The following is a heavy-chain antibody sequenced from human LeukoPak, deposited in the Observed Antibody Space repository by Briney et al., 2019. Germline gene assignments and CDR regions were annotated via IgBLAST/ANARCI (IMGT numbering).Heavy chain of an antibody. J-gene: IGHJ4*02. D-gene: IGHD3-3*01. CDR2: IYSGGST. Sequence: PGGSLRLSCSASGFTVSSNYMSWVRQAAGKGLEWVSVIYSGGSTYYADSVRGRFSISRDNSKNTLYLQMDSLRAEDTAVYYCARGSGFWSGYDYWGQGTLVTVSS. V-gene: IGHV3-53*01. CDR3: ARGSGFWSGYDY. CDR1: GFTVSSNY.